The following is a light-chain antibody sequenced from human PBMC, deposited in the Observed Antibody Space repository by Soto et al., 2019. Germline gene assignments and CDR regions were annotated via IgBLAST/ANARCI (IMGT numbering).Light chain of an antibody. J-gene: IGKJ5*01. Sequence: IQLTQSPSTLSGSVGDRVTITCRARQGVSTWWACYQQRPSQAPKLLVYEASKLQSGVPSRFSASGSVRDFTLTISSLHPEDFAVYFCQQFTNYPITFGQGTRLEIK. CDR1: QGVSTW. V-gene: IGKV1-5*03. CDR2: EAS. CDR3: QQFTNYPIT.